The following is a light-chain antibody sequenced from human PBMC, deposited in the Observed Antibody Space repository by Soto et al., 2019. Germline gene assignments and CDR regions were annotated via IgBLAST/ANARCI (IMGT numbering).Light chain of an antibody. CDR1: QSVDIN. CDR3: QQYGSSPET. J-gene: IGKJ1*01. V-gene: IGKV3-20*01. Sequence: EIVLTQSPATLSLSPGERVTLSCRASQSVDINLAWYRQKPGQAPRLLIYGASTRATGIPDRFSGSGSGTDFTLTISRLEPEDFAVYYCQQYGSSPETFGQGTKVDI. CDR2: GAS.